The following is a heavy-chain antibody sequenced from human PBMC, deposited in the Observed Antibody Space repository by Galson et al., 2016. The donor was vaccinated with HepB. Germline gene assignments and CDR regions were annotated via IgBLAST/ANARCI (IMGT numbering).Heavy chain of an antibody. D-gene: IGHD3-16*02. CDR2: ISFDGTEK. CDR1: GFTFSDNA. J-gene: IGHJ6*02. V-gene: IGHV3-30*04. CDR3: ARDRGDYVWGSSRLVTAYYYGVDV. Sequence: SLRLSCADSGFTFSDNAMHWVRQAPGKGLEWVALISFDGTEKYYADSVRGRFTISRDNSKNTLYLQMKSRRADDTAVYYCARDRGDYVWGSSRLVTAYYYGVDVWGQGTTVTVSS.